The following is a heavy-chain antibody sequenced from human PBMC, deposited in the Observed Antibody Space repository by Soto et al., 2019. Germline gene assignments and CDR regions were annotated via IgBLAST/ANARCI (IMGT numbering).Heavy chain of an antibody. J-gene: IGHJ4*02. Sequence: ASVKVSCKASGYTFTSYAMHWVRQAPGQRLEWMGWINAGNGNTKYSQKFQGRVTITRDTSASTAYMELSSLRSEDTAVYYCARGLNGYLHYFDYWGQGTPVTAPQ. CDR3: ARGLNGYLHYFDY. CDR2: INAGNGNT. V-gene: IGHV1-3*01. CDR1: GYTFTSYA. D-gene: IGHD5-18*01.